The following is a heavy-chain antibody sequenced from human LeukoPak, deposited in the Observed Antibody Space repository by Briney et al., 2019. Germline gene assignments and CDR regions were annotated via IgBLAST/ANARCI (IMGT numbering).Heavy chain of an antibody. CDR1: GGSISSSSYY. Sequence: ETLSLTCTVSGGSISSSSYYWGWIRQPPGKGLEWVSGISGSDGSTYYADSVKGRFTISRDNSKNTLYLQMNSLRAEDTAVYYCARNYYYGSGSPDGYWGQGTLVTVSS. CDR2: ISGSDGST. J-gene: IGHJ4*02. CDR3: ARNYYYGSGSPDGY. D-gene: IGHD3-10*01. V-gene: IGHV3-23*01.